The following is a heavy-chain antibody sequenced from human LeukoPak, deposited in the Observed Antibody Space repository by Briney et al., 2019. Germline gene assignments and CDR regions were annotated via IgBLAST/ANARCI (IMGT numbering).Heavy chain of an antibody. J-gene: IGHJ6*02. CDR3: ARDRRYNDSSGPYYYGMDV. D-gene: IGHD3-22*01. CDR2: ISYDGSNK. Sequence: GGSLRLSCAASGFTFSSYAMHWVCQAPGKGLEWVAVISYDGSNKYYADSVKGRFTISRDNSKNTLYLQMNSLRAEDTAVYYCARDRRYNDSSGPYYYGMDVWGQGTTVTVSS. V-gene: IGHV3-30*04. CDR1: GFTFSSYA.